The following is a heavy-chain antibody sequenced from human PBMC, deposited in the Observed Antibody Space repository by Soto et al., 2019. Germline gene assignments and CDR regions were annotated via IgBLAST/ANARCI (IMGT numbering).Heavy chain of an antibody. CDR1: GGCISGYY. J-gene: IGHJ4*02. Sequence: XETLSLTCTASGGCISGYYGSWIGQPAGKGLEWIGRMYNSERTNYNPSLKSRVTMSMDTSKNQFSLKLTSVTAADTAVYFCAREPLAHSYFDLWGQGTLVTVSS. V-gene: IGHV4-4*07. CDR2: MYNSERT. CDR3: AREPLAHSYFDL.